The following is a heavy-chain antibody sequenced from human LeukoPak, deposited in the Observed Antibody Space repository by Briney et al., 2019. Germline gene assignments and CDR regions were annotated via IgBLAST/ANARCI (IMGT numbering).Heavy chain of an antibody. Sequence: PGGSLRLSCAASGFTFSSYGMHWVRQAPGKGLEWVAFTSYDGSNKYYADSVKGRFTTSRDNSKNTLYLQMNSLRAEDTAVYYCAKLYSSGWNLRGGFDYWGQGTLVTVSS. CDR1: GFTFSSYG. D-gene: IGHD6-19*01. J-gene: IGHJ4*02. CDR3: AKLYSSGWNLRGGFDY. V-gene: IGHV3-30*18. CDR2: TSYDGSNK.